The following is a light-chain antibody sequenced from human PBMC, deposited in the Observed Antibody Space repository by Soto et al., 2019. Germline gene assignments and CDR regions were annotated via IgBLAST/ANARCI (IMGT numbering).Light chain of an antibody. J-gene: IGLJ1*01. CDR3: SLYISGSTYV. Sequence: QSALTQPPSVSGSPGQSVTISCTGTSSDVGSHNRLSWYQQPPGTAPKLIMYEVNTRPSGVPDRFSGSKSGSTASLTISGLQAEDEADYYCSLYISGSTYVFGTGTKLTVL. CDR2: EVN. V-gene: IGLV2-18*01. CDR1: SSDVGSHNR.